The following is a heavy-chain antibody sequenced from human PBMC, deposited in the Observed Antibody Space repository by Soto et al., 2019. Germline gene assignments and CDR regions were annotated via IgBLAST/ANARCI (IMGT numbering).Heavy chain of an antibody. D-gene: IGHD3-10*01. V-gene: IGHV4-31*03. CDR2: IYYSGST. Sequence: QVQLQESGPGLVKPSQTLSLTCTVSGGSISSGGYYWSWIRQHPGKGLEWIGYIYYSGSTYYNPSLKSRGTLSVDTSKNQFSLKLSSVTAADTAVYYCARADSMGGSSVYDYYGMDVWGQGTTVTVSS. CDR3: ARADSMGGSSVYDYYGMDV. J-gene: IGHJ6*02. CDR1: GGSISSGGYY.